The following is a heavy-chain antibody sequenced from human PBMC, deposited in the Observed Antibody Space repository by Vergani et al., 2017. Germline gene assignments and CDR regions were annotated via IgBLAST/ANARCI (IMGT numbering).Heavy chain of an antibody. J-gene: IGHJ3*02. D-gene: IGHD2-2*03. CDR3: AKLDIVVVPAAMSAGAFEI. CDR2: ISGSGGST. CDR1: GFTFSSYA. Sequence: EVQLLESGGGLVQPGGSLRLSCAASGFTFSSYAMSWVRQAPGKGLEWVSAISGSGGSTYYADSVKGRFTISRDNSKNTLYLQMNSLRAEDTAVYYCAKLDIVVVPAAMSAGAFEIWGQGTMVTVSS. V-gene: IGHV3-23*01.